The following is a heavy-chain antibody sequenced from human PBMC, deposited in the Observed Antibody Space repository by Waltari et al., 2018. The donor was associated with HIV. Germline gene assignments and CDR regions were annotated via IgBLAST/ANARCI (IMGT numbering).Heavy chain of an antibody. CDR2: IKSDGSDI. V-gene: IGHV3-74*01. CDR1: GFTFSNHW. Sequence: EVQLVESGGGLVQPGGSLRLSCAASGFTFSNHWLHWVRQAPGKGLVWVSHIKSDGSDITYADSVKCRFTISRDNAKNTLYLQMTSLRAEDTAVYYCADPFADLDLWGRGTLVTVSS. J-gene: IGHJ2*01. CDR3: ADPFADLDL.